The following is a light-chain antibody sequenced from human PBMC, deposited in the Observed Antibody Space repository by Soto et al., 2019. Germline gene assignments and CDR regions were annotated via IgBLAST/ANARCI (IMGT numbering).Light chain of an antibody. CDR2: DSS. Sequence: EIELTQSPATLSLSPGETATLSCRASQSVDKFLAWYQQRPGQPPRLRILDSSNRSTGVTVRFSGTGSGTVFTLTIGSLEPEDSALYYCQQWKNWPPITFGKGTRLEIK. CDR1: QSVDKF. J-gene: IGKJ5*01. V-gene: IGKV3-11*01. CDR3: QQWKNWPPIT.